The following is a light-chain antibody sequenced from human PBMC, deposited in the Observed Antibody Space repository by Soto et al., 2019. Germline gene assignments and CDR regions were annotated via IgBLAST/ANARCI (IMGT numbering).Light chain of an antibody. CDR3: QQYDNIPALS. CDR1: QDISNY. J-gene: IGKJ4*01. V-gene: IGKV1-33*01. CDR2: DAS. Sequence: DIQMNQSPSSLSASVGDRVTITCQASQDISNYLNWYQQKPGKAPKLLIYDASNLETGVPSRFSGSVSGTDFTFTISSLQPEDIATYYCQQYDNIPALSFGGGTKLEIK.